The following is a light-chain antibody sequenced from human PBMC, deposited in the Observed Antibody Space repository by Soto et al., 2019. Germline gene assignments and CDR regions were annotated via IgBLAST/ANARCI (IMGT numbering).Light chain of an antibody. V-gene: IGLV2-11*01. CDR2: DVS. Sequence: QSVLTQPRSVSGSPGQSVTISCTGTSSDVGGYNYVSWYQQHPGKAPKLMIYDVSKRPSGVPDRFFGSKSGNTASLTISGLQAEDEADYYCCSYAGSYTFVVFGGGTKVNVL. J-gene: IGLJ2*01. CDR3: CSYAGSYTFVV. CDR1: SSDVGGYNY.